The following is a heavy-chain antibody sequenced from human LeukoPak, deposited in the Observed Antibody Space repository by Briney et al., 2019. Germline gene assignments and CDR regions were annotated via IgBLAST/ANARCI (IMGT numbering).Heavy chain of an antibody. Sequence: SETLSLTCTFTGDSISNYYWHWIRQPPGKGLEWIGYVYFSGSTNYNPSLQSRVSISLDTSKNQLSLKLGSVTGADTAMYYCALYGSGDYFHYWGQGTLVTVSS. D-gene: IGHD3-10*01. J-gene: IGHJ4*02. CDR2: VYFSGST. CDR3: ALYGSGDYFHY. CDR1: GDSISNYY. V-gene: IGHV4-59*01.